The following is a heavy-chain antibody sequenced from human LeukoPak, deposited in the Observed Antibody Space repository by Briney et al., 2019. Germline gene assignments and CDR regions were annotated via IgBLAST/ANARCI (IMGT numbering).Heavy chain of an antibody. D-gene: IGHD6-13*01. CDR1: GYTFTSYG. CDR3: ARGEMKGQQLVQDYFDY. Sequence: ASVKVSCKASGYTFTSYGISWVRQAPGQGLEWMGWISAYNGNTNYAQKLQGRVTMTRDMSTSTVYMELSSLRSEDTAVYYCARGEMKGQQLVQDYFDYWGQGTLVTVSS. J-gene: IGHJ4*02. V-gene: IGHV1-18*01. CDR2: ISAYNGNT.